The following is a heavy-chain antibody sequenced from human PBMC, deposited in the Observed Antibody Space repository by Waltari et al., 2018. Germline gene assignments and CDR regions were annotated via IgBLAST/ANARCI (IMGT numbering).Heavy chain of an antibody. V-gene: IGHV3-74*03. CDR3: ARAYSGKKNPKES. J-gene: IGHJ5*02. CDR1: GFTCSSHW. Sequence: EVQLVESGGGLVQPGGSLRLSCAASGFTCSSHWMHWVRQAPGKGLVWVSRINTDGSDTAYADSVRGRFTISRDNAKNTLFLQMNSLRVEDTAVYYCARAYSGKKNPKESWGQGTLVTVSS. D-gene: IGHD4-4*01. CDR2: INTDGSDT.